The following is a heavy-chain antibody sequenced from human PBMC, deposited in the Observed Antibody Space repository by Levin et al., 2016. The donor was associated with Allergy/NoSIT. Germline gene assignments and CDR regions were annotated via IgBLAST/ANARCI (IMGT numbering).Heavy chain of an antibody. Sequence: WIRQPPGKGLEWIGEINHSGSTNYNPSLKSRVTISVDTSKNQFSLKLSSVTAADTAVYYCARVYSGWYAPRFDYWGQGTLVTVSS. J-gene: IGHJ4*02. D-gene: IGHD6-19*01. CDR3: ARVYSGWYAPRFDY. CDR2: INHSGST. V-gene: IGHV4-34*01.